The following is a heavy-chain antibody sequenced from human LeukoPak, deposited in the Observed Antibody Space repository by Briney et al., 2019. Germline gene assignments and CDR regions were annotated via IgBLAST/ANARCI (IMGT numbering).Heavy chain of an antibody. J-gene: IGHJ4*02. V-gene: IGHV3-74*01. CDR2: INSDGSST. Sequence: PGGSLRLSCAASGFTFSSYWMHWVRQAPGKGLVWVSRINSDGSSTSYADSVKGRFTISRDNAKNTLYLQMNSPRAEDTAVYYCARVHYLPPLTIGIDYWGQGTLVTVSS. CDR1: GFTFSSYW. D-gene: IGHD3-3*01. CDR3: ARVHYLPPLTIGIDY.